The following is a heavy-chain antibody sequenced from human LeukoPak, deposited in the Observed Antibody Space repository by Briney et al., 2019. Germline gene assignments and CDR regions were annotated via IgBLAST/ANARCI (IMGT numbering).Heavy chain of an antibody. J-gene: IGHJ4*02. Sequence: PGGSLRLSCAASGFTLSSYAMSWVRQGPGKGLEWVSAISVSGNTYHADSVKGRFTISRDSSKNTLYLQMNSLRAEDTAVYYCARAHCSGGSCYIFDYWGQGTLVTVSS. V-gene: IGHV3-23*01. CDR3: ARAHCSGGSCYIFDY. D-gene: IGHD2-15*01. CDR1: GFTLSSYA. CDR2: ISVSGNT.